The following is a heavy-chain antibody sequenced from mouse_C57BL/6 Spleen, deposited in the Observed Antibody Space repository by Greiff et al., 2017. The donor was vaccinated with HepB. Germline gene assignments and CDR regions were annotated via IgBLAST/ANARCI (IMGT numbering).Heavy chain of an antibody. CDR1: GYAFTNYL. V-gene: IGHV1-54*01. Sequence: QVQLQQSGAELVRPGTSVKVSCKASGYAFTNYLIEWVKQRPGQGLEWIGVINPGSGGTNYNEKFKGKATLTADKSSSTAYMQLSSLTSEDSAVYFCARGGKLYWYFDVWGAGTTVTVSS. D-gene: IGHD2-1*01. CDR2: INPGSGGT. CDR3: ARGGKLYWYFDV. J-gene: IGHJ1*01.